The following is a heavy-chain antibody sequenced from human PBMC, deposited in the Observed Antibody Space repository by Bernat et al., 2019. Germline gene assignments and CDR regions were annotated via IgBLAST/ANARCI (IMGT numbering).Heavy chain of an antibody. CDR1: GFTFSSYE. V-gene: IGHV3-48*03. J-gene: IGHJ4*02. D-gene: IGHD6-19*01. Sequence: EVQLVESGGGLVQPGGSLRLSFAASGFTFSSYEMNWVRQAPGKGLEWVSYISSSGSTIYYADSVKGRFTISRDNAKNSLYLQMNSLRAEDTAVYYCARDAAVAGSSEFDYWGQGTLVTVSS. CDR3: ARDAAVAGSSEFDY. CDR2: ISSSGSTI.